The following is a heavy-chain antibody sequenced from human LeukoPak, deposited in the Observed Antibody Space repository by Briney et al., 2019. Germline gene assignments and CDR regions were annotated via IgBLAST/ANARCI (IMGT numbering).Heavy chain of an antibody. CDR2: IYYTGGT. V-gene: IGHV4-59*01. CDR3: ARIASHYDYVWGSYRYSDDAFDI. J-gene: IGHJ3*02. Sequence: KPSETLSLTCTVSGGSIGSNYWTWIRQPPGKGLEYIGYIYYTGGTNYNPSLKGRVTISVDTSKNQFSLKLSSVTAADTAVYYCARIASHYDYVWGSYRYSDDAFDIWGQGTMVTVSS. CDR1: GGSIGSNY. D-gene: IGHD3-16*02.